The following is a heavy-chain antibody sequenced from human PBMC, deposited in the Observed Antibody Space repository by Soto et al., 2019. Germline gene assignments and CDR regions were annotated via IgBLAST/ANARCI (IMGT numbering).Heavy chain of an antibody. Sequence: ASVKVSCKTSGDIFSGYSISWVRQAPGQGLEWMGGIIPIFGTTNYAQRFHGRVTITADKSASTVYIELYSLKSEDTAVYYCARDLGSGYDPGDYWGQGTLVTVSS. CDR1: GDIFSGYS. CDR3: ARDLGSGYDPGDY. CDR2: IIPIFGTT. D-gene: IGHD5-12*01. J-gene: IGHJ4*02. V-gene: IGHV1-69*06.